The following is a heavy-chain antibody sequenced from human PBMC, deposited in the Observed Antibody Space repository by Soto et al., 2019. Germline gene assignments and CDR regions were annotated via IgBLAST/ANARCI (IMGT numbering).Heavy chain of an antibody. J-gene: IGHJ5*02. D-gene: IGHD5-18*01. Sequence: QAQLQESGPGLVKPSQTLSLTCTVSGGSISSGGYYWSWIRQHPGKGLEWIGYIYYSGSTYYNPSLKSRVTISVDTSKNQFSLKLSSVTAADTAVYYCARGDSYGSFPTNWFDPWCQGTLVTVSS. CDR1: GGSISSGGYY. CDR2: IYYSGST. CDR3: ARGDSYGSFPTNWFDP. V-gene: IGHV4-31*03.